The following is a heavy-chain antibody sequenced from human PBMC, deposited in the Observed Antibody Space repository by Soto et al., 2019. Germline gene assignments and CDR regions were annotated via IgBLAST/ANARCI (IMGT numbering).Heavy chain of an antibody. Sequence: EVQLLESGGGLVQPGGSLRLSCAASGFTFSSYAMSWVRQAPGKGLEWVSAISGSGGSTYYADSVKGRFTISRDNSKNTLYLQMNSLRAEDTAVYYCAKGCYYDSSGYKDGDYWGQGTLVTVSS. J-gene: IGHJ4*02. V-gene: IGHV3-23*01. CDR2: ISGSGGST. CDR1: GFTFSSYA. CDR3: AKGCYYDSSGYKDGDY. D-gene: IGHD3-22*01.